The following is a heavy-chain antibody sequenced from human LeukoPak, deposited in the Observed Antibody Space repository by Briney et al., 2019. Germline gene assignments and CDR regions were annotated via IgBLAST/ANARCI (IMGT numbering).Heavy chain of an antibody. V-gene: IGHV4-34*01. Sequence: GSLRLSCAASVLTFSSYAMSWVRQAPGQGLEWIGEINHSGSTNYNPSLKSRVTISVDTSKNQFSLKLSSVTAADTAVYYCARTTEGGYTYDYFYYYMDVWGKGTTVTISS. CDR3: ARTTEGGYTYDYFYYYMDV. CDR2: INHSGST. CDR1: VLTFSSYA. D-gene: IGHD5-18*01. J-gene: IGHJ6*03.